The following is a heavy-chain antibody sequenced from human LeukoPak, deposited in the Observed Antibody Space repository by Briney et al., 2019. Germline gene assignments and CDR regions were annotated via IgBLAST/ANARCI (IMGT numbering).Heavy chain of an antibody. V-gene: IGHV1-2*02. CDR3: ARHRGPTFLGFDY. J-gene: IGHJ4*02. CDR2: INPNSGGT. Sequence: ASVKVSCKASGYTFTGYYMHWVRQAPGQGLEWMGWINPNSGGTNYAQKFQGRVTMTRDTSISTAYMELSRLRSDDTAVYYCARHRGPTFLGFDYWGQGTLVTVSS. CDR1: GYTFTGYY. D-gene: IGHD2/OR15-2a*01.